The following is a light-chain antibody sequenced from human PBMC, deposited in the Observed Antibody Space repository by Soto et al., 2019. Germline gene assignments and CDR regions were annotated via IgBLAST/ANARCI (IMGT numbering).Light chain of an antibody. J-gene: IGKJ1*01. Sequence: DIQMTQSPSSLSASVGDRVTITCRASQNIGVYLNWYQKKPGKAPKLLIHAASSLHSGVSSTFSGSGSGTDFALTISSLQPEDSAVYYCQQHGTTFGQGTKVDIK. CDR1: QNIGVY. CDR2: AAS. CDR3: QQHGTT. V-gene: IGKV1-39*01.